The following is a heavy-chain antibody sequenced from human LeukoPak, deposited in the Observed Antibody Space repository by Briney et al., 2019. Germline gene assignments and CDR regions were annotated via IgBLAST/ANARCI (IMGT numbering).Heavy chain of an antibody. CDR2: ISSSGSTI. Sequence: GGSLRLSCAASGFTFSSYEMNWVRQAPGKGLEWVSYISSSGSTIYYADSVKGRFTISRDNAKNSLYLQMNSLRAEDAAVYYCAKAPVTSCRGAFCYPFDSWGQRTLVTVSS. D-gene: IGHD2-15*01. CDR3: AKAPVTSCRGAFCYPFDS. V-gene: IGHV3-48*03. J-gene: IGHJ4*02. CDR1: GFTFSSYE.